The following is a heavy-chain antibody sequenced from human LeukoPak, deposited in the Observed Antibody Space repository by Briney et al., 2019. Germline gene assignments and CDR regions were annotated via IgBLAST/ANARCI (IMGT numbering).Heavy chain of an antibody. J-gene: IGHJ5*02. Sequence: GGSLRLSCAASGFTFSSYEMNWVRQAPGKGLEWVSYISSSGSTIYYADSVKGRFTISRDNSKNTLYLQMNSLRAEDTAVYYCARVGVVVPAAIGWFDPWGQGTLVTVRS. D-gene: IGHD2-2*02. V-gene: IGHV3-48*03. CDR1: GFTFSSYE. CDR2: ISSSGSTI. CDR3: ARVGVVVPAAIGWFDP.